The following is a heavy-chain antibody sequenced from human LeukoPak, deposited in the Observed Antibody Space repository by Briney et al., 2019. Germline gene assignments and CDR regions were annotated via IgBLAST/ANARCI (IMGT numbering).Heavy chain of an antibody. Sequence: SEALLLTGFCIEGYLSVDHRGSIRQPPGKGLEWIGEINHSGSTNYNPSLKSRVTISVDTSKNQFSLKLSSVTAADTAVYYCARGTMTTVTYYFDYWGQGTLVTVSS. V-gene: IGHV4-34*01. CDR2: INHSGST. D-gene: IGHD4-17*01. CDR1: EGYLSVDH. J-gene: IGHJ4*02. CDR3: ARGTMTTVTYYFDY.